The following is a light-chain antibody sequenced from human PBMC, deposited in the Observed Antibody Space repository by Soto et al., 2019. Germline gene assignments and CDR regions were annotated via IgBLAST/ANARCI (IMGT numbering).Light chain of an antibody. Sequence: DSQMTQFLSTLFVSVGDRVTITCRVLQVFINWFPWYQQQPRQAPKLLIYHASILVSVVLSRFSGIGSGTYFTLTIIILLPVYFATFPCPPCNTYSSSFTNGPELT. V-gene: IGKV1-5*01. CDR3: PPCNTYSSSFTNGPELT. CDR2: HAS. CDR1: QVFINW. J-gene: IGKJ4*02.